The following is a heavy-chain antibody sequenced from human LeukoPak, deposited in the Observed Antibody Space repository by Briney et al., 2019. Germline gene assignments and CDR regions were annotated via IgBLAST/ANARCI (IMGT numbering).Heavy chain of an antibody. D-gene: IGHD1-26*01. Sequence: GGSLRLSCAASGFTFSSYSMNWVRQAPGEGLEWVSHITASGTAMFYADSVKGRFTISGDNAKNSLYLQMNSLRDEDTAVYYCASSGSYRFDYWGQGTLVTVSS. CDR3: ASSGSYRFDY. V-gene: IGHV3-48*02. J-gene: IGHJ4*02. CDR1: GFTFSSYS. CDR2: ITASGTAM.